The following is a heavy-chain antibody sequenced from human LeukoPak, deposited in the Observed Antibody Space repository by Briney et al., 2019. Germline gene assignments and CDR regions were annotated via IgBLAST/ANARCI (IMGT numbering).Heavy chain of an antibody. CDR3: ARDPNGDYIGAFDM. CDR1: GFTFSSYA. V-gene: IGHV3-23*01. J-gene: IGHJ3*02. CDR2: ISGSGGST. D-gene: IGHD4-17*01. Sequence: GGSLRLSCAASGFTFSSYAMSWVRQAPGKGLEWVSAISGSGGSTYYAGSVKGRFTISRDNSKNTLYLQMNSLRAEDTAVYYCARDPNGDYIGAFDMWGPGTMVTVSS.